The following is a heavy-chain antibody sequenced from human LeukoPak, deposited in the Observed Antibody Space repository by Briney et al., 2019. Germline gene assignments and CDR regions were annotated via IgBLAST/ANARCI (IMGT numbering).Heavy chain of an antibody. V-gene: IGHV3-23*01. CDR1: GFTFGSFT. CDR2: IRGTDTNT. J-gene: IGHJ6*02. Sequence: GRSLRLSCAASGFTFGSFTMSWVRQAPGRSLEWVSAIRGTDTNTYYADSVRGRFTISRDNSNNTLFLQMNGLRGEDTAVYYCAKAGFYYGSGNMSPLGIGYFTMDVWGQGTTVTVSS. CDR3: AKAGFYYGSGNMSPLGIGYFTMDV. D-gene: IGHD3-10*01.